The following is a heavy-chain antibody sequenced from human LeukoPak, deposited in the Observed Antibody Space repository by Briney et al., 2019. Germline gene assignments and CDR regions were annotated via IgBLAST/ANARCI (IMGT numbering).Heavy chain of an antibody. D-gene: IGHD6-6*01. V-gene: IGHV1-2*02. CDR3: ARGPRIAARTYFDY. Sequence: ASVKVSCKASGYTFTGYYMHWVRQAPGQGLEWTGWINPNSGGTNYAQKFQGRVTMTRDTSISTAYMELSRLRSDDTAVYYCARGPRIAARTYFDYWGQGTLVTVSS. J-gene: IGHJ4*02. CDR1: GYTFTGYY. CDR2: INPNSGGT.